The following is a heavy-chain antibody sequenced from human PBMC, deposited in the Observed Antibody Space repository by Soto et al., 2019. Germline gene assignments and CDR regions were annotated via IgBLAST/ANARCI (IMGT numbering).Heavy chain of an antibody. CDR1: GFTFSSYA. D-gene: IGHD3-3*01. CDR2: ISGSGGST. J-gene: IGHJ4*02. CDR3: XTAPGXYDIWRGHYFDY. V-gene: IGHV3-23*01. Sequence: EVQLLESGGGLVQPGGSLRLSCAASGFTFSSYAMSWVRQAPGKGLEWVSAISGSGGSTYYADSVKGRFTISRDNSKNTLYLQMNSLRAEDTAVYYXXTAPGXYDIWRGHYFDYWGQGTLVTVSS.